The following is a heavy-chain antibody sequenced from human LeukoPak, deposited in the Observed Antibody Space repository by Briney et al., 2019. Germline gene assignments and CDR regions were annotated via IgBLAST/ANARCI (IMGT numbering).Heavy chain of an antibody. V-gene: IGHV3-48*01. CDR3: AKAAAAPGFDF. Sequence: GGSLRLSCAASGFTFANYNFNWVRQAPGKGLEWVSYISSTSSTIYYADSMKGRFTISRDNAKNSLYLQMNSLRAEDTALYYCAKAAAAPGFDFWGQGTLVTVSS. J-gene: IGHJ4*02. D-gene: IGHD6-13*01. CDR1: GFTFANYN. CDR2: ISSTSSTI.